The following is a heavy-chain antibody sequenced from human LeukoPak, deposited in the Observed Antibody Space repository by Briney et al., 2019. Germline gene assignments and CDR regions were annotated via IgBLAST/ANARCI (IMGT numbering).Heavy chain of an antibody. J-gene: IGHJ1*01. CDR1: GYTLTELS. D-gene: IGHD3-16*01. Sequence: ASVKVSCKVSGYTLTELSMHWVRQAPGKGLEWMGGFDPEDGETIYAQKFQGRVTMTEDTSTNTAYMELSSLRSEDTAVYYCATAWGGRLGFQHWGQGTLVTVSS. CDR2: FDPEDGET. CDR3: ATAWGGRLGFQH. V-gene: IGHV1-24*01.